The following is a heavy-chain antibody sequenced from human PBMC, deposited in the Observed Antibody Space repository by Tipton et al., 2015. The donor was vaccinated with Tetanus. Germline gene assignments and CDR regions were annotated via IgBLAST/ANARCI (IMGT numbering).Heavy chain of an antibody. CDR3: ARDRDYYGSGSRGMDV. CDR2: INYSGTT. V-gene: IGHV4-61*01. J-gene: IGHJ6*02. CDR1: GGSISSTNYY. Sequence: GLVKPSETLSLSCSVSGGSISSTNYYWGWIRQSPGKGLEWIGYINYSGTTNYASSLQSRVIISVDTSKNQFSLKLNSVTAADTAVYYCARDRDYYGSGSRGMDVWGQGTRVTVSS. D-gene: IGHD3-10*01.